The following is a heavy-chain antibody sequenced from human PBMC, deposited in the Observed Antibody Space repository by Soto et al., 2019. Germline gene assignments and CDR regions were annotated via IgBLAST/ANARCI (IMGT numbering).Heavy chain of an antibody. Sequence: SETLSLTCTVSGGSISSSSYYGGWIRQPPGKGLEWIGSIYYSGSTYYNPSLKSRVTISVDTSKNQFSLKLSSVTAADTAVYYCARSHIMITFGGVIVPLNWFDPWGQGTLVTVSS. J-gene: IGHJ5*02. V-gene: IGHV4-39*01. CDR1: GGSISSSSYY. D-gene: IGHD3-16*02. CDR2: IYYSGST. CDR3: ARSHIMITFGGVIVPLNWFDP.